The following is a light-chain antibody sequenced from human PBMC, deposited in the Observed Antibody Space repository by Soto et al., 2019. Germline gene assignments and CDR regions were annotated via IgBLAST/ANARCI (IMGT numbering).Light chain of an antibody. CDR2: EAS. CDR1: QSISSA. CDR3: QQYHYLWK. V-gene: IGKV1-5*03. Sequence: DTHMTQSPSTLSASVGDRVTITCRASQSISSALAWYQLKPGKAPKVLIYEASSLQTGVPSRFSGSGSGTEFTLTISSLQPDEFESYYCQQYHYLWKFGHGTRVEI. J-gene: IGKJ1*01.